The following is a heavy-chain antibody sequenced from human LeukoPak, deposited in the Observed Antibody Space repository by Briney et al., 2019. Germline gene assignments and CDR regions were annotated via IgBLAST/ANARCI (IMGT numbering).Heavy chain of an antibody. CDR3: ARDQGAMDV. CDR1: DFSFITYA. V-gene: IGHV3-21*01. J-gene: IGHJ6*04. Sequence: GGSLRLSCAASDFSFITYAMSWVRQAPGKGLEWVSSISSSSYIYYADSVKGRFTISRDNAKNSLYLQMNSLRAEDTAVYYCARDQGAMDVWGKGTTVTVSS. CDR2: ISSSSYI.